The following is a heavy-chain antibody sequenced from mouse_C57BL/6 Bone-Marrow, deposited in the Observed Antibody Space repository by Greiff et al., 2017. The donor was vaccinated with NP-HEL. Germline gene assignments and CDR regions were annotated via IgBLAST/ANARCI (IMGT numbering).Heavy chain of an antibody. V-gene: IGHV1-18*01. Sequence: VQLQQSGPELVKPGASVKIPCKASGYTFTDYNMDWVKQSHGKSLEWIGDINPNNGGTIYNQKFKGKATLTVDKSSSTAYMELRSLTSEDTAVYYCAIAITTGYYYAMDYWGQGTSVTVSS. CDR3: AIAITTGYYYAMDY. D-gene: IGHD2-4*01. J-gene: IGHJ4*01. CDR2: INPNNGGT. CDR1: GYTFTDYN.